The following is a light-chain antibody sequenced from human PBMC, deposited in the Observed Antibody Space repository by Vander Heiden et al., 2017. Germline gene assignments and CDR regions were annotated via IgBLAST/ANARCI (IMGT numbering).Light chain of an antibody. CDR1: SSDIGGFSY. J-gene: IGLJ1*01. Sequence: QSALTQPASVSGSPRLSTTTSCTGTSSDIGGFSYVSWYQRHPGKAPKLIIYDVDSRPSGVSNRFSGSKSGKTASLTISGLQAEDEAEYYCSSYTTSGTFPYVFGAGTQVTVL. CDR3: SSYTTSGTFPYV. V-gene: IGLV2-14*01. CDR2: DVD.